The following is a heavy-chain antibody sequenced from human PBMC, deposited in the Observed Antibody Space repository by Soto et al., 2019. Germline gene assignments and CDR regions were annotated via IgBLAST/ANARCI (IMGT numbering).Heavy chain of an antibody. CDR2: IKSKAFGGTS. CDR3: TRRGGGFWSGYTMDV. J-gene: IGHJ6*02. Sequence: PGGSLRLSCTTSGFTFPDYPMSWFRQAPGKGLEWVGFIKSKAFGGTSECAPSVKGRFTISRDGSRNIAYLQMDSLKPEDTAVYYCTRRGGGFWSGYTMDVWGQGTTVTVSS. V-gene: IGHV3-49*01. D-gene: IGHD3-3*01. CDR1: GFTFPDYP.